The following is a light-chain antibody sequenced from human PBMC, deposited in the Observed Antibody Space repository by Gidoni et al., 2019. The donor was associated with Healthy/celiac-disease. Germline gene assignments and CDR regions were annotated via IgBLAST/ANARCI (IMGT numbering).Light chain of an antibody. CDR3: QQYHGWPT. Sequence: EIVMTQSPATLSVSPGDRATLSCRASQSININLAWYQQKPGQAPRLLFQGASARASGVPARFSGSGSGTEFTLTITSLQSEDFAVYYCQQYHGWPTFGQGTKLEIK. CDR1: QSININ. J-gene: IGKJ2*01. CDR2: GAS. V-gene: IGKV3-15*01.